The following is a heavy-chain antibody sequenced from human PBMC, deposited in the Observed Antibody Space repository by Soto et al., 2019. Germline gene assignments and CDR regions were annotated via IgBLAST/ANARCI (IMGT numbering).Heavy chain of an antibody. CDR2: IYYSGST. D-gene: IGHD3-22*01. CDR3: AHERGGVYDSSGYPP. CDR1: GGCISSGGYY. Sequence: SETLSLTCTVSGGCISSGGYYWSWIRQHPGKGLEWIGYIYYSGSTYYNPSLKSRVTISVDTSKNQFSLKLSSVTAADTAVYNCAHERGGVYDSSGYPPWGKGTLVTVSP. V-gene: IGHV4-31*03. J-gene: IGHJ5*02.